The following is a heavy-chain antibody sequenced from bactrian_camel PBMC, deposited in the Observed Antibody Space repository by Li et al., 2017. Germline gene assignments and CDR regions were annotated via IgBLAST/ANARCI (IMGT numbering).Heavy chain of an antibody. Sequence: DVQLVESGGGLVQPVGSLRLSCVASGFTFSNYLMSWVRQAPGKEREGVAAIAARTADTYYADSVKGRFTISRDNAKNTLYLQMNSLKVEDTAVYYCFVIFDSGYVSRGQGTQVTVS. CDR3: FVIFDSGYVS. CDR2: IAARTADT. CDR1: GFTFSNYL. J-gene: IGHJ4*01. V-gene: IGHV3S31*01.